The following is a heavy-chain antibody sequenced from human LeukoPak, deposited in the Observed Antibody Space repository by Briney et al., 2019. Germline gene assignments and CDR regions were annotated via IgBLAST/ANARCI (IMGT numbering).Heavy chain of an antibody. V-gene: IGHV1-2*06. CDR1: GYTFTGYY. CDR2: INPNSGGT. J-gene: IGHJ4*02. CDR3: ARVQYQLLQGLDY. Sequence: GASVKVSCKASGYTFTGYYMHWVRQAPAQGLEWMGRINPNSGGTNYAQKFQGRVTMTRDTSISTAYMELSSLRSEDTAVYYCARVQYQLLQGLDYWGQGTLVTVSS. D-gene: IGHD2-2*01.